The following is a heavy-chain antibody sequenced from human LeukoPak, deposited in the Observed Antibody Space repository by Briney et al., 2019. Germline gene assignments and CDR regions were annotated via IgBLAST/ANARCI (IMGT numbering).Heavy chain of an antibody. Sequence: RGSLRHSCAAPVFTLSSDRMNSVPDAPRKGLVWVSRIASDGSSTTYADSVKGRFSISRDNTKNTLYLQMNSLRVEDTAVYYCARGRPHGNDYWGQGTLVTVSS. CDR3: ARGRPHGNDY. CDR1: VFTLSSDR. V-gene: IGHV3-74*01. CDR2: IASDGSST. J-gene: IGHJ4*02. D-gene: IGHD4-23*01.